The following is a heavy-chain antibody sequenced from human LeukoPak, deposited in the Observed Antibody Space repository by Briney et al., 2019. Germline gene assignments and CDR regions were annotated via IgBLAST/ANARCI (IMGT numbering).Heavy chain of an antibody. D-gene: IGHD4-23*01. CDR2: IYHSGST. Sequence: PSETLSLTCAVSGGSISNENWWGWVRRPPGKGLEWIGEIYHSGSTNYNPSLKSRVTISVDTSKNQFSLKLSSVTAADTALYYCAREMGVVTAHGIDVWGQGTTVTVSS. V-gene: IGHV4-4*02. CDR3: AREMGVVTAHGIDV. CDR1: GGSISNENW. J-gene: IGHJ6*02.